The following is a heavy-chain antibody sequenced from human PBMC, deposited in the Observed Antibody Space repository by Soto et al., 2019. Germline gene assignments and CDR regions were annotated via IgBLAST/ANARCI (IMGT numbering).Heavy chain of an antibody. V-gene: IGHV5-10-1*01. Sequence: PGESLKISCNGSGYSFSSYWISWARQMPGKGLEWMGRIDPSDSYTNYSPSFQGHVTISADKSISTAYLQWSSLKASDTAMYYCARVAGLGKYFDYWGQGTLVTVSS. CDR3: ARVAGLGKYFDY. CDR1: GYSFSSYW. CDR2: IDPSDSYT. D-gene: IGHD7-27*01. J-gene: IGHJ4*02.